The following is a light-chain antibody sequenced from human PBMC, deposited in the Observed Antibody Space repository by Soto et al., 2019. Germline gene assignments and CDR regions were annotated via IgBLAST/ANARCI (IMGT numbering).Light chain of an antibody. CDR2: RAS. CDR3: QHSITYQWP. Sequence: DIQMTQSPSTLSASAGDRVTITCRASQNIDMYLAWYQQKPGQAPSLLIYRASSLQSGVPSRFSGSRSGPAFTRTTSSLQPDDFPTYYFQHSITYQWPFGHGPKVYIK. J-gene: IGKJ1*01. CDR1: QNIDMY. V-gene: IGKV1-5*03.